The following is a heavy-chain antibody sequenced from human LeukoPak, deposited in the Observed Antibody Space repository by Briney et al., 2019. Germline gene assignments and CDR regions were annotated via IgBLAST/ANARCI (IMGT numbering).Heavy chain of an antibody. CDR1: GFSFSRYE. D-gene: IGHD6-19*01. CDR3: VREGRGRSGTNAYDI. J-gene: IGHJ3*02. V-gene: IGHV3-13*01. CDR2: IGTSGDT. Sequence: GGSLRLSCASSGFSFSRYEMHWVRQGTGKRLEWVSAIGTSGDTFYAGSVKGRFTISRENAKDSLNLQMNSLSAGDTAVYYCVREGRGRSGTNAYDIWGQGTVVSVST.